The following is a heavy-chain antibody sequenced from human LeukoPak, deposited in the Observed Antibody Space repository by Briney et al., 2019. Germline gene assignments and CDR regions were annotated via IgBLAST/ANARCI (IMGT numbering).Heavy chain of an antibody. CDR3: VKGPQQPLYYYGMDV. CDR2: ISYDGSNK. V-gene: IGHV3-30*18. CDR1: GFTFSSYG. J-gene: IGHJ6*04. D-gene: IGHD2-2*01. Sequence: GGSLRLSCAASGFTFSSYGMHWVRQAPGKGLEWVAVISYDGSNKYYADSVKGRFTISRDNSKNTLYLQMNSLRAEDTAVYYCVKGPQQPLYYYGMDVWGKGTTVTVSS.